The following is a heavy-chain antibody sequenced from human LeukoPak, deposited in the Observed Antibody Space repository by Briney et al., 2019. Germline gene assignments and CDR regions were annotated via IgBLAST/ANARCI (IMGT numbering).Heavy chain of an antibody. CDR2: ISYDGSNK. CDR3: ARDTNPLWAVPTFSDY. CDR1: GFTFSSYA. Sequence: SGRSLRLSCAASGFTFSSYAMHWVRQAPGKGLEWVAVISYDGSNKYYADSVKGRFTISRDNSKNTLYLQMNSLRAEDTAVYYCARDTNPLWAVPTFSDYWGQGTLVTVSS. V-gene: IGHV3-30*04. J-gene: IGHJ4*02. D-gene: IGHD1-1*01.